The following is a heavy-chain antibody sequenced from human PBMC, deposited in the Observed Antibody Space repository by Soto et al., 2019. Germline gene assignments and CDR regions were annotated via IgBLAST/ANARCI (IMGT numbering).Heavy chain of an antibody. CDR2: ISSSGNTI. CDR3: AKMSSENYYDPVFS. Sequence: QVQLVESGGGLVKTSGSLRIACAASGFTFSDYYMSCVRQAPGKGLEWVSYISSSGNTIYYADSVKGRVTISRDNAKNSVYLQMNSLRAEDTALYFCAKMSSENYYDPVFSWGQGTLVTVSS. J-gene: IGHJ4*02. D-gene: IGHD3-22*01. CDR1: GFTFSDYY. V-gene: IGHV3-11*01.